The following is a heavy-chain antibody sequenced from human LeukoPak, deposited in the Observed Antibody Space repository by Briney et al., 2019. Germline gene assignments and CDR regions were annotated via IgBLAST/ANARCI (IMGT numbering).Heavy chain of an antibody. D-gene: IGHD3-10*01. CDR1: GGSFSGYY. CDR3: ARVSMVRGVIDY. Sequence: PSETLSLTCAVYGGSFSGYYWSWIRQPPGKGLEWIGEINHSGSTNYNPSLKSRVPISVDTSKNQSSLKLSSLTAADTAVYYCARVSMVRGVIDYWGQGTLVTVSS. J-gene: IGHJ4*02. V-gene: IGHV4-34*01. CDR2: INHSGST.